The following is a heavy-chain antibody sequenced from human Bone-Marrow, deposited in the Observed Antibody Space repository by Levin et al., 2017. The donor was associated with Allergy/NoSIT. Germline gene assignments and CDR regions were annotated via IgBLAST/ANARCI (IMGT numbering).Heavy chain of an antibody. V-gene: IGHV3-64*01. CDR1: GFTFSNYA. CDR3: ARWTGVRDFES. CDR2: INNNGGMT. D-gene: IGHD3-10*01. Sequence: GESLKISCAASGFTFSNYAMHWVRQAPGKGLEYVSGINNNGGMTHYASSVRGRFTISRDNSKTTLYLQMDNLRAEDMAVYYCARWTGVRDFESWGQGTLVIVSS. J-gene: IGHJ5*01.